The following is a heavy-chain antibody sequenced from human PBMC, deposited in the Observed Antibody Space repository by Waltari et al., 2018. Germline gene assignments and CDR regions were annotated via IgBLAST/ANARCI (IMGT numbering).Heavy chain of an antibody. V-gene: IGHV4-38-2*02. J-gene: IGHJ4*02. Sequence: QVLLQESGPGLVKPSETLSLTCAVSGFSISSGYYWGWIRQPPGRGLEWIGSIYHSGSTYYNPSLKSRATISVDTSKNQFSLKLSSVTAADTAVYYCAREGRSIAPAGTRRKDFTFDYWGQGTLVTVSS. CDR1: GFSISSGYY. CDR3: AREGRSIAPAGTRRKDFTFDY. CDR2: IYHSGST. D-gene: IGHD6-13*01.